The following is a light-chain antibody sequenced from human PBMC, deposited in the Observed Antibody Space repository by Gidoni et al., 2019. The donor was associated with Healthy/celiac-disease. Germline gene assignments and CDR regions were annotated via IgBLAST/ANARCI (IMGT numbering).Light chain of an antibody. CDR3: MQRIEFPFT. CDR1: QSLLDSDDGYTY. J-gene: IGKJ3*01. Sequence: DIVMTQTPLSLPVTPGEPASISCRSSQSLLDSDDGYTYLDWYQQQPGQSPQLLIYTLSYRASGVPGRGCGIWSGNDFTLKISRVEAEGVGGYCWMQRIEFPFTFGPGTKVDIK. V-gene: IGKV2-40*01. CDR2: TLS.